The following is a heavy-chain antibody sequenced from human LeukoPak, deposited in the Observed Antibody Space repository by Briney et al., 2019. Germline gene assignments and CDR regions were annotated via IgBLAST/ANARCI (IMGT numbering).Heavy chain of an antibody. CDR1: GYTFTSYG. J-gene: IGHJ6*02. V-gene: IGHV1-18*01. D-gene: IGHD3-3*01. CDR3: ARERDYDFWSGYYTGVTYYYDGMDV. CDR2: ISTKQGTT. Sequence: GASLKVSCKASGYTFTSYGISWVRQAPGQGLEWMGWISTKQGTTNYAQKLQGRVTMTTDTSTSTAYMELRSLRSDDTAVYYCARERDYDFWSGYYTGVTYYYDGMDVWGQGTTVTVSS.